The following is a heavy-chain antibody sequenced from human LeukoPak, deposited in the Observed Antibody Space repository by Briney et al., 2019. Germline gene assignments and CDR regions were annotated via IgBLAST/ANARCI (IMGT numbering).Heavy chain of an antibody. CDR1: GGSISSSSYY. J-gene: IGHJ4*02. Sequence: PSETLSLTCTVSGGSISSSSYYWGWIRQPPGKGLEWIGSIYYSGSTYYNPSLKSRVTISVDTSKNQFSLKRSSVTAADTAVYYCARHSRPYGSSWFDYWGQGTLVTVSS. D-gene: IGHD6-13*01. V-gene: IGHV4-39*01. CDR3: ARHSRPYGSSWFDY. CDR2: IYYSGST.